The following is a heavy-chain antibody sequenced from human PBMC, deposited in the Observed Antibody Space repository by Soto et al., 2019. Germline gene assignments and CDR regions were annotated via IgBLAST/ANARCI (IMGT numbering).Heavy chain of an antibody. D-gene: IGHD2-15*01. J-gene: IGHJ5*02. CDR2: ISGSGGST. CDR3: AKGGSIVVVVAATRYIGWFAP. CDR1: GFTFSSYA. Sequence: EVQLLESGGGLVQPGGSLILSCAASGFTFSSYAMSWVRQAPGKGLEWVSAISGSGGSTYYADSVNGRFTLSRDNCKNTIYLQMNSRRAEDTAVYYCAKGGSIVVVVAATRYIGWFAPWGQGTLVAVSS. V-gene: IGHV3-23*01.